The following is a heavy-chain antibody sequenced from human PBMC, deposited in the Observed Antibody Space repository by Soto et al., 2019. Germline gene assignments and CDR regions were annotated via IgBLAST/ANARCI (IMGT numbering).Heavy chain of an antibody. V-gene: IGHV4-59*08. J-gene: IGHJ5*02. D-gene: IGHD2-2*01. CDR2: IHYSGST. CDR1: GGSITGYY. Sequence: QVQLQESGPGLVQPSETLSLTCTVSGGSITGYYWSWIRQPPGKGPEWIGNIHYSGSTNYNPPLKSRLTISVDTSKNPFSLRLSSVTAAETAVYYCARHSYYSSPLRFDPWGQGTLVTVSS. CDR3: ARHSYYSSPLRFDP.